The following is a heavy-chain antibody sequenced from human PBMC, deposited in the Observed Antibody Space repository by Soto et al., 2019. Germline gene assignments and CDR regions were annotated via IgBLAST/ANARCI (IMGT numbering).Heavy chain of an antibody. CDR3: ARHNYYGSGYYYYYYGMDV. Sequence: QVQLQQWGAGLLKPSETLSLTCAVYGGSFSGYYWSWIRQPPGKGLAWIGEINHSGNTNYNPCLKSRVTISVDTSKTQFSLKLSSVTAADTAVYYCARHNYYGSGYYYYYYGMDVWGQGTTGTVSS. CDR1: GGSFSGYY. D-gene: IGHD3-22*01. V-gene: IGHV4-34*01. J-gene: IGHJ6*02. CDR2: INHSGNT.